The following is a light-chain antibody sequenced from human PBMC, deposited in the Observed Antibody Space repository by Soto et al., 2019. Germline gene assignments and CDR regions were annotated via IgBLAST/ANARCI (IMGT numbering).Light chain of an antibody. CDR1: SSDIGGYNY. CDR3: SSYASSSTVV. Sequence: QSALTQPASVSGSPGLSITISCTGTSSDIGGYNYVSWYQQHPGKAPKLIIYDVSNRPSGVSNRFSSSKSGNTASLTISGLQAEDEADFYCSSYASSSTVVFGGGTKLTVL. V-gene: IGLV2-14*03. CDR2: DVS. J-gene: IGLJ2*01.